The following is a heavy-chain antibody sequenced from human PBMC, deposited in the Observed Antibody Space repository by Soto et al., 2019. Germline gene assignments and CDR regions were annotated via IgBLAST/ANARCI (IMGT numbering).Heavy chain of an antibody. CDR2: IYYSGST. V-gene: IGHV4-39*01. CDR3: ARHRSRGYDLNWFDP. D-gene: IGHD5-12*01. J-gene: IGHJ5*02. CDR1: GGSISSSSYY. Sequence: QLQLQESGPGLVKPSKTLSLTCTVSGGSISSSSYYWGWIRQPPGKGLEWIGSIYYSGSTYYNPSLKSRVTISVDTSKNQFSLKLSSVTAADTAVYYCARHRSRGYDLNWFDPWGQGTLVTVSS.